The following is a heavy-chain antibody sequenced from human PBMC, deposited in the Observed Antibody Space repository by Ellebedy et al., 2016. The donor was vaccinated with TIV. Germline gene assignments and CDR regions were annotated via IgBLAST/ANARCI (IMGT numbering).Heavy chain of an antibody. V-gene: IGHV5-51*01. CDR2: VYPGDSDT. D-gene: IGHD2-15*01. CDR1: GYSFSTFW. CDR3: ARHGGRGSNFWFDP. J-gene: IGHJ5*02. Sequence: GESLKISCQVSGYSFSTFWIGWVRQLPGKGLEWMGTVYPGDSDTRYGPSFHGQVTISDDKSINTAYLQWSSLKASDTAMYYCARHGGRGSNFWFDPWGQGTLVTVSS.